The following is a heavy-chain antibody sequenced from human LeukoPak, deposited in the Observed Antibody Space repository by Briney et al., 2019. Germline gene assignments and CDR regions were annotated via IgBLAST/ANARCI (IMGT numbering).Heavy chain of an antibody. J-gene: IGHJ5*02. CDR3: ARVRDTMVTFWFDP. V-gene: IGHV3-21*01. CDR2: ISSSSSYI. Sequence: GGSLRLSCAASGFTFSSYSMNWVRQAPGKGLEWVSSISSSSSYIYYADSVKGRFTISRDNAKNSLYLQMNSLRAEDTAVYYCARVRDTMVTFWFDPWGQGTLVTVSS. CDR1: GFTFSSYS. D-gene: IGHD3-10*01.